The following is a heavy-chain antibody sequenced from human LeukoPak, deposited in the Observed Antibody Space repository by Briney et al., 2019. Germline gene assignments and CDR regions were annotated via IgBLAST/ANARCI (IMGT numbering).Heavy chain of an antibody. CDR2: IYYSGST. V-gene: IGHV4-31*03. J-gene: IGHJ6*03. Sequence: PSQTLSLTCTVSGGSISSGGYYWSWIRQHPGKGLEWIGYIYYSGSTYYNPSLKSRVTISVDTSKNQFSLKLSSVTAADTAVYYCARVTPGYGYAYYYYYMDVWGKGTTVTVSS. CDR1: GGSISSGGYY. CDR3: ARVTPGYGYAYYYYYMDV. D-gene: IGHD5-12*01.